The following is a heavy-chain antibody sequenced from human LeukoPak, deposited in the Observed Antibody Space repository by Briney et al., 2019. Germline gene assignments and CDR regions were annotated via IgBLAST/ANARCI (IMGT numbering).Heavy chain of an antibody. CDR1: GGSISSYY. V-gene: IGHV4-4*09. J-gene: IGHJ5*02. Sequence: PSETLSLTCSVSGGSISSYYWSWIRHPPGQVLEWIGYIYASGSTNYNPSLKSRVTISVDTSKNQFSLNLTSVTAADTAVYYCARHGSVRSPLGPWGQGTLVTVSS. CDR3: ARHGSVRSPLGP. D-gene: IGHD3-10*01. CDR2: IYASGST.